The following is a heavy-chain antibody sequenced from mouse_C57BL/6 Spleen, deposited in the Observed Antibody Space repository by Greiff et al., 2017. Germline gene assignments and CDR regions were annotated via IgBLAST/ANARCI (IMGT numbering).Heavy chain of an antibody. CDR3: AREDYSNHYLDY. CDR2: IHPNSCST. Sequence: VQLQQPGAELVKPGASVKLSCTASGYTFTSYWMHWVKQRPGQGLEWIGMIHPNSCSTYYTEKFKSKCTLTVDKSSSTAYMQLSSLTSEDSAVYYCAREDYSNHYLDYWGQGTTLTVSS. J-gene: IGHJ2*01. D-gene: IGHD2-5*01. CDR1: GYTFTSYW. V-gene: IGHV1-64*01.